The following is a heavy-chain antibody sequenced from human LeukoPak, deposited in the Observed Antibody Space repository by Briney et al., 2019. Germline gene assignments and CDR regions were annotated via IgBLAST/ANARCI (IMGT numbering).Heavy chain of an antibody. CDR1: GFTFSSYA. CDR3: AKLGYDSSGYYPLFDY. J-gene: IGHJ4*02. Sequence: GGSLRLSCAASGFTFSSYAMSWVRQAPGKGLEWVSAISGSGGSTYYADSVKGRFTISRDNSKNTLYPQMNSLRAEGTAVYYCAKLGYDSSGYYPLFDYWGQGTLVTVSS. V-gene: IGHV3-23*01. CDR2: ISGSGGST. D-gene: IGHD3-22*01.